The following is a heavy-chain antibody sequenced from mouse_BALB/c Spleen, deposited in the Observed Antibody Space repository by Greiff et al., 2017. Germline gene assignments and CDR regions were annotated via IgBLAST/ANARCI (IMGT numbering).Heavy chain of an antibody. D-gene: IGHD2-1*01. V-gene: IGHV5-15*02. J-gene: IGHJ2*01. CDR2: VSNLAYSI. Sequence: EVKLMESGGGLVQPGGSRKLSCAASGFTFSDYGMAWVRQAPGKGPEWVAFVSNLAYSIYYADTVTGRFTISRENAKNTLYLEMSSLRSEDTAMYYCARERGNYDFDYWGQGTTLTVSS. CDR3: ARERGNYDFDY. CDR1: GFTFSDYG.